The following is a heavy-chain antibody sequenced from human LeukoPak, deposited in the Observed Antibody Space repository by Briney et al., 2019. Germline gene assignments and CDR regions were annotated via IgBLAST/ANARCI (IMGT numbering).Heavy chain of an antibody. D-gene: IGHD5-18*01. V-gene: IGHV3-23*01. J-gene: IGHJ6*03. Sequence: GGSLRLSCTASGFTFINYAMNWVRQTPGKGLQWVSSISGNGDTSYADSVKGRFTISRDNSKNTLYLQMNSLRAEDTAVYYCAKSPQRYYMDVWGKGTTVTVSS. CDR3: AKSPQRYYMDV. CDR2: ISGNGDT. CDR1: GFTFINYA.